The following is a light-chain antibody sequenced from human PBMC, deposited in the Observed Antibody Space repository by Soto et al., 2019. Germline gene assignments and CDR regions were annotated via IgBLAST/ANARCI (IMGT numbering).Light chain of an antibody. V-gene: IGKV1-17*03. CDR1: QDIGNH. Sequence: DIQMTQSPSAMSASVGDRVSISCRASQDIGNHLAWFQQKPGKVPQRLIYAASSLQTGVPSRFSGSGSGTDFTLTINSLQPEDFATYYCLQHDRFPPTFGQGTRLEIK. CDR2: AAS. CDR3: LQHDRFPPT. J-gene: IGKJ5*01.